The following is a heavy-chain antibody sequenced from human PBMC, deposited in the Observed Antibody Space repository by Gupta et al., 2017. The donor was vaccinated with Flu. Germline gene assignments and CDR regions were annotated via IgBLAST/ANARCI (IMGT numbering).Heavy chain of an antibody. Sequence: QITLKESGPTLVKPTQPLTLTCTFSGFSLRTSGVGVGWVRQPPGKALDWLALIYWNDDKRYSPSLKSRLTITKDTSKNQVVLTMANMDPVDTATYYCAHGDLGSCSGDRCYRNYYYYYAMDVWGQGTTVTVSS. CDR2: IYWNDDK. V-gene: IGHV2-5*01. D-gene: IGHD2-15*01. J-gene: IGHJ6*02. CDR1: GFSLRTSGVG. CDR3: AHGDLGSCSGDRCYRNYYYYYAMDV.